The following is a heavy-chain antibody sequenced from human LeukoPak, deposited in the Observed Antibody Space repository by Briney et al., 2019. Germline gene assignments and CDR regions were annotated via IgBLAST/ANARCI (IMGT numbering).Heavy chain of an antibody. D-gene: IGHD3-22*01. V-gene: IGHV4-34*01. CDR2: INHSGST. Sequence: PSETLSLTCAVYGGSFSGYYWSWIRQPPGKGLEWIGEINHSGSTNYNPSLKSRVTISVDTSKNQFSLKLSSVTAADTAVYYCARHFIHYYDSSGYYLVAFDIWGQGTMVTVSS. J-gene: IGHJ3*02. CDR1: GGSFSGYY. CDR3: ARHFIHYYDSSGYYLVAFDI.